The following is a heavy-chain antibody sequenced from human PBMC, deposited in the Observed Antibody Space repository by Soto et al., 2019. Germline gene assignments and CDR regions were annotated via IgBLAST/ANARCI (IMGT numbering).Heavy chain of an antibody. Sequence: SVKVSCKASGGTFSSYAISWVRQAPGQGLEWMGGIIPIFGTANYAQKFQGRVTITADKSTSTAYMELSSLRSEDTAVYYCARFDAGAYSSSWSGYYYYGMDVWGQGTTVTVYS. CDR3: ARFDAGAYSSSWSGYYYYGMDV. CDR1: GGTFSSYA. V-gene: IGHV1-69*06. J-gene: IGHJ6*02. D-gene: IGHD6-13*01. CDR2: IIPIFGTA.